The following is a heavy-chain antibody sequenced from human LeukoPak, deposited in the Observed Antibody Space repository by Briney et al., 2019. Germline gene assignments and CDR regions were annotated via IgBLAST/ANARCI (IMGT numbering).Heavy chain of an antibody. V-gene: IGHV3-23*01. D-gene: IGHD3-10*01. CDR1: GFTFSSYA. Sequence: PGGSLRLSCAASGFTFSSYAMTWVRQAPGKGLEWVSTISGSGGSTYYADPAKGRFTISRDNSKNTLYLQMNSLRAEDTAVYYCARGRGSGSFFDYWGQGTLVTVSS. CDR2: ISGSGGST. CDR3: ARGRGSGSFFDY. J-gene: IGHJ4*02.